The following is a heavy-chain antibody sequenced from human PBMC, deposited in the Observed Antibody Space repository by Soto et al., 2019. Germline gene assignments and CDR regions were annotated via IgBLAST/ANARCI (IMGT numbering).Heavy chain of an antibody. CDR1: GFSFSSYG. CDR3: ASQGSDYGDDF. V-gene: IGHV3-30*03. J-gene: IGHJ4*02. D-gene: IGHD4-17*01. CDR2: ISYDGSKK. Sequence: QVHLVESGGGVVQPGRSLRLSCAASGFSFSSYGMYWVRQSPGKGLEWVAIISYDGSKKYYADSVEGRFTISRDSSKNTLYLQMNSLRPDDTAMYFCASQGSDYGDDFWGQGTLVTVSS.